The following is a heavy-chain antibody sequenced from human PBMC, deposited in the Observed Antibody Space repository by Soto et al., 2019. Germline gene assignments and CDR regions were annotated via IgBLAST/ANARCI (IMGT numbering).Heavy chain of an antibody. CDR1: GVSVSTGSYY. D-gene: IGHD2-2*02. CDR2: IYYSGST. J-gene: IGHJ5*02. Sequence: QVHLHESSPGLVKPSETLSLTCTVSGVSVSTGSYYWTWVRPPPGKGLEWIGHIYYSGSTNYNPSLKSRITISLDTSRNQFSLKLSSVTAADTAVYYCAREYHPWGQGTLVTVSS. V-gene: IGHV4-61*01. CDR3: AREYHP.